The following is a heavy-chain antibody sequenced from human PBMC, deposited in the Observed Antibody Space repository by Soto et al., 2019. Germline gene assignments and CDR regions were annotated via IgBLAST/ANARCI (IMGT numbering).Heavy chain of an antibody. CDR2: IFSNDEK. Sequence: SGPTLVNPTETLTLTCTVSGLSLNNGRLGGSWIRQPPGKALEWLSHIFSNDEKSYSTSLKSRLTISKDNSRSQVVLTMTNVDTVDSGKYYCALIKDCSRTDCYLGAFDTWGQGXLVTVSS. J-gene: IGHJ5*02. CDR1: GLSLNNGRLG. CDR3: ALIKDCSRTDCYLGAFDT. D-gene: IGHD2-2*01. V-gene: IGHV2-26*01.